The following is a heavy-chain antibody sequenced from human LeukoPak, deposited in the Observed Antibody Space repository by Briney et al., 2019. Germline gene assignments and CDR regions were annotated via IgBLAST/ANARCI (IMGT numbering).Heavy chain of an antibody. CDR3: ARGFVVGVFFDY. V-gene: IGHV4-39*01. CDR1: GGSIRSSYYY. CDR2: IYDSGST. Sequence: SETLSLTCTVSGGSIRSSYYYWGWIRQPPGKGLEWIGSIYDSGSTYYNPSLKSRVTISVDTSKNQFSLKLNSVTAADTAVYYCARGFVVGVFFDYWAREPWSPSPQ. J-gene: IGHJ4*02. D-gene: IGHD1-26*01.